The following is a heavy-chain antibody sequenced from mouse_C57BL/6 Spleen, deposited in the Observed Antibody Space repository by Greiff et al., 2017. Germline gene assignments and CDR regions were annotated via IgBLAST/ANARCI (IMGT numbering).Heavy chain of an antibody. CDR2: IHPSDSDT. V-gene: IGHV1-74*01. Sequence: QVQLKQPGAELVKPGASVKVSCKASGYTFTSYWMHWVKQRPGQGLEWIGRIHPSDSDTNYNQKFKGKATLTVDKSSSTAYMLRSSLSSDDSAVYYCAIGLYAMYYWGQGTSVTVSS. J-gene: IGHJ4*01. CDR1: GYTFTSYW. CDR3: AIGLYAMYY.